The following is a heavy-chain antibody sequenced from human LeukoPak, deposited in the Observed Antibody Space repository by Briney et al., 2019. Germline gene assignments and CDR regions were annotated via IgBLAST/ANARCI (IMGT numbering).Heavy chain of an antibody. CDR3: ARADYYDSSGYYFGYYYMDV. V-gene: IGHV5-51*01. J-gene: IGHJ6*03. CDR2: IYPGDSDT. D-gene: IGHD3-22*01. CDR1: GYSFTSYW. Sequence: GESLKISCKGSGYSFTSYWIGWVRQMPGKGLEWMGIIYPGDSDTRYSPSFQGQVTISADKSISTAYLQWSSLKASDTAMYYCARADYYDSSGYYFGYYYMDVWAKGPRSPSP.